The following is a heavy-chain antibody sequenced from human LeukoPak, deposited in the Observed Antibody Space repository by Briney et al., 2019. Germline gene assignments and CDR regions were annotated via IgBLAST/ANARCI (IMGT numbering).Heavy chain of an antibody. CDR1: GDSISSSSYH. Sequence: PSGTLSLTCTVSGDSISSSSYHWGWIRQPPGKGLEWIGSIYYTGSTYYNPSLKSRVTISVDTSKNQFSLKLSSVTAADTAVYYCARSGPAAGRPDAFDIWGQGTMVTVSS. D-gene: IGHD2-2*01. J-gene: IGHJ3*02. CDR2: IYYTGST. V-gene: IGHV4-39*07. CDR3: ARSGPAAGRPDAFDI.